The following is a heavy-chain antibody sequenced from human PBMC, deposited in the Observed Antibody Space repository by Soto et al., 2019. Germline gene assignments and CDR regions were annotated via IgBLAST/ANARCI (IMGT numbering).Heavy chain of an antibody. V-gene: IGHV3-21*01. CDR3: ARESISSLVPDYGDYYFDY. CDR1: GFTFSSYS. D-gene: IGHD4-17*01. J-gene: IGHJ4*02. Sequence: EVQLVESGGGLVKPGGSLRLSCAASGFTFSSYSMNWVRQAPGKGLEWVSSISSSSSYIYYAASVKGRFTISRDNAKNSLYLQMNSLRAAGTAVYYCARESISSLVPDYGDYYFDYRGQGTLVTVSA. CDR2: ISSSSSYI.